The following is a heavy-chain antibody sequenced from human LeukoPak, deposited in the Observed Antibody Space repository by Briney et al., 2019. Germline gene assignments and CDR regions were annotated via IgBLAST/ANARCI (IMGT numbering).Heavy chain of an antibody. V-gene: IGHV3-23*01. D-gene: IGHD4-17*01. CDR1: GFTFSSYA. CDR3: ARDDYGDSGPLFDY. Sequence: GGSLRLSCAASGFTFSSYAMSWVRQASGKGLEWVSAISGSGGSTYYADSVKGRFTISRDNSKNTLYLQMNSLRAEDTAVYYCARDDYGDSGPLFDYWGQGTLVTVSS. J-gene: IGHJ4*02. CDR2: ISGSGGST.